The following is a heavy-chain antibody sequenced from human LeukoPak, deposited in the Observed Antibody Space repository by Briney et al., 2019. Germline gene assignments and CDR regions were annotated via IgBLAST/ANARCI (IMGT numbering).Heavy chain of an antibody. V-gene: IGHV3-48*03. CDR2: ISSSGSTI. J-gene: IGHJ4*02. CDR1: GFTFSSYE. CDR3: AVVTRDYGDSTNIDY. D-gene: IGHD4-17*01. Sequence: GGSLRLSCAASGFTFSSYEMNWVRQAPGKGLEWVSYISSSGSTIYYADSVEGRFTISRDNAKNSLYLQMNSPRAEDTAVYYCAVVTRDYGDSTNIDYWGQGTLVTVSS.